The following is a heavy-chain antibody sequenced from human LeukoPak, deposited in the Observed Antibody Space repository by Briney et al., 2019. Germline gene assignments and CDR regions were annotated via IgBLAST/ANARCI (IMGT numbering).Heavy chain of an antibody. D-gene: IGHD4/OR15-4a*01. CDR3: ARTLRLNTPRAFDV. Sequence: GGSLRLSCAASGFPLSGYSMNWVRQAPGKGLEWVANIHEDGGDKYYVDSVKGRLTISRDNAKNSLYLQMNSLRAEDTALYYCARTLRLNTPRAFDVWGQGTMVTVSS. J-gene: IGHJ3*01. V-gene: IGHV3-7*05. CDR1: GFPLSGYS. CDR2: IHEDGGDK.